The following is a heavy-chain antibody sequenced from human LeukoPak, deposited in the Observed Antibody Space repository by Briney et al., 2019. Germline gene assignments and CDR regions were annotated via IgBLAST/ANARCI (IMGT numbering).Heavy chain of an antibody. CDR2: IVPVVEIT. CDR3: ASFAWLSRATYSFALDV. Sequence: VKVSCKASGGSFIDYVFAWFRQAPGHGLEWMGRIVPVVEITNYAQRFHDRVTITADKTTTTTYMELTSLRSEDTAVYFCASFAWLSRATYSFALDVWGQGTTVAVSS. V-gene: IGHV1-69*04. CDR1: GGSFIDYV. J-gene: IGHJ6*02. D-gene: IGHD3-9*01.